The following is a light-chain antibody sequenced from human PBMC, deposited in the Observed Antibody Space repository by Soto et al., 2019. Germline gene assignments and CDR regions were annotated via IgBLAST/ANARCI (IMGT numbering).Light chain of an antibody. Sequence: TQSPSTLSASVGDRATLSCRARQSVSSSYLAWYQQKPGQAPRLLIYGASSRATGIPDRFSGSGSGTDFTLTISRLEPEDFAVYFCQQYGSSPPMYTFGQGTKLEIK. CDR1: QSVSSSY. CDR2: GAS. CDR3: QQYGSSPPMYT. V-gene: IGKV3-20*01. J-gene: IGKJ2*01.